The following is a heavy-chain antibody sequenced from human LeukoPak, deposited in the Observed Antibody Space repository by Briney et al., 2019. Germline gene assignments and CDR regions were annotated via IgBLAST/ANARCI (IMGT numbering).Heavy chain of an antibody. D-gene: IGHD3-22*01. V-gene: IGHV3-21*01. CDR3: ASAQYYYDSSCFDY. CDR1: GFTFISYS. CDR2: ISSSSSYI. Sequence: GGSLRLSCAASGFTFISYSMNWVRQAPGKGLEWVSSISSSSSYIYYADSVKGRFTISRDNAKNSLYLQMNSLRAEDTAVYYCASAQYYYDSSCFDYWGQGTLVTVSS. J-gene: IGHJ4*02.